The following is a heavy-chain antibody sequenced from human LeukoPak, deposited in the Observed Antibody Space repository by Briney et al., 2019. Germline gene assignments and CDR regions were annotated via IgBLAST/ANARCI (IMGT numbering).Heavy chain of an antibody. D-gene: IGHD6-13*01. J-gene: IGHJ4*02. V-gene: IGHV4-4*07. Sequence: PSETLSLTCTVSGGSISSYYWSWIRQPAGKGLEWIGRIYTSGSTNYNPSLKSRVTMSVDTSKNQFSLKLSSVTAADTAVYYCTPVPGYSSSWDEDYFDYWGQGTLVTVSS. CDR2: IYTSGST. CDR3: TPVPGYSSSWDEDYFDY. CDR1: GGSISSYY.